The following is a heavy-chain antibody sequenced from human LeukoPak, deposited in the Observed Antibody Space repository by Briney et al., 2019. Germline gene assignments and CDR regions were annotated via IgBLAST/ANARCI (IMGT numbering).Heavy chain of an antibody. V-gene: IGHV4-38-2*02. CDR2: IYHSGST. J-gene: IGHJ5*02. CDR1: GYSISSGYY. CDR3: ARGDYDFWSGYYGFNWFDP. Sequence: SETLSLTCTVSGYSISSGYYWGWIRQPPGKGLEWIGSIYHSGSTYYNPSLKSRVTISVDTSKNQFSLKLSSVTAADTAVYYCARGDYDFWSGYYGFNWFDPWGQGTLVTVSS. D-gene: IGHD3-3*01.